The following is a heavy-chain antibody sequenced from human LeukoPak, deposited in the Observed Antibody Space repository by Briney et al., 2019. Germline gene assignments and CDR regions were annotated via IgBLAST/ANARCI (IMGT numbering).Heavy chain of an antibody. CDR1: GFTFDDYA. J-gene: IGHJ4*02. Sequence: PGRSLRLSCAASGFTFDDYAMHWVRQAPGKGLEWVSGISWNSGSIGYADSVKGRFTISRDNAKNSLYLQMNSLRAEDTALYYCAKDTPLNRGIDYWGQGTLVTVSS. CDR3: AKDTPLNRGIDY. CDR2: ISWNSGSI. V-gene: IGHV3-9*01. D-gene: IGHD1-14*01.